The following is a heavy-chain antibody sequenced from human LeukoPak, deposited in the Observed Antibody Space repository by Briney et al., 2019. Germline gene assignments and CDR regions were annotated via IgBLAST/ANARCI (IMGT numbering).Heavy chain of an antibody. V-gene: IGHV3-23*01. Sequence: GSQRLSCAASGFTFSSYGMSWVRQAPGKGLEWVSAISGSGGSTYYADSVKGRFTISRDNSKNTLYLQMNSLRADDTAVYYCAKCILTGYYKGYMDVWGKGTTVTISS. J-gene: IGHJ6*03. CDR1: GFTFSSYG. CDR2: ISGSGGST. CDR3: AKCILTGYYKGYMDV. D-gene: IGHD3-9*01.